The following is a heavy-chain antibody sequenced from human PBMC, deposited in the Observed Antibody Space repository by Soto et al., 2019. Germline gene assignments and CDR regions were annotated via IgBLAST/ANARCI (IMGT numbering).Heavy chain of an antibody. Sequence: SETLSLTCGVSGGTVASSHWWSWVRQSPGGGLEWIGNVYHTGDTNFNPSLQSRVTISVDKSNNQFSLRLNSLTAADTAVYFCAREIVTAGGNNYFDPCGPGTLVTVS. D-gene: IGHD2-21*02. CDR3: AREIVTAGGNNYFDP. CDR2: VYHTGDT. V-gene: IGHV4-4*02. CDR1: GGTVASSHW. J-gene: IGHJ5*02.